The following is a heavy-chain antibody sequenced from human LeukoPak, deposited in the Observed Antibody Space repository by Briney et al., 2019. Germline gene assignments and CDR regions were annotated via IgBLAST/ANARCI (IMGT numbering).Heavy chain of an antibody. D-gene: IGHD3-10*01. J-gene: IGHJ6*03. V-gene: IGHV4-39*01. CDR3: ARPSYYYGSGSYYYYYYMDV. Sequence: SETLSLTCTVSGGSISSSSYYWGWIRQPPGKGLEWIGSIYYSGSTYYNPSLKSRVTISADTSKNQFSLKLSSVTAADTAVYYCARPSYYYGSGSYYYYYYMDVWGKGTTVTVSS. CDR1: GGSISSSSYY. CDR2: IYYSGST.